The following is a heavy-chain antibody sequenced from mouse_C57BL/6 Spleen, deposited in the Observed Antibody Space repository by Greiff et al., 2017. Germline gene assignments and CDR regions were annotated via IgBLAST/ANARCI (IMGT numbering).Heavy chain of an antibody. CDR1: GFTFSDYY. D-gene: IGHD1-1*01. Sequence: DVMLVESEGGLVQPGSSMKLSCTASGFTFSDYYMAWVRQVPEKGLEWVANINYDGSSTYYLDSLKSRFIISRDNAKNILYLQMSSLKSEDTATYYCARASSYRYAMDDWGQGTSVTVSS. CDR3: ARASSYRYAMDD. V-gene: IGHV5-16*01. CDR2: INYDGSST. J-gene: IGHJ4*01.